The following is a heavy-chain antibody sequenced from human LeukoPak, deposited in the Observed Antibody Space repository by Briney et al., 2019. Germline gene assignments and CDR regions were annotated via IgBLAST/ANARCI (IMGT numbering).Heavy chain of an antibody. D-gene: IGHD2-15*01. J-gene: IGHJ3*02. CDR3: XXXPEYCSGGSCPVEAFDI. Sequence: PGGSLRLSCAASGFTFSSYSMNWVRQAPGKGLEWVSYISSSSSTIYYADSVKGRFTISRDNAKNSLYLQMNSLRAEDTAVYYXXXXPEYCSGGSCPVEAFDIWGQGTMVTVSS. V-gene: IGHV3-48*01. CDR1: GFTFSSYS. CDR2: ISSSSSTI.